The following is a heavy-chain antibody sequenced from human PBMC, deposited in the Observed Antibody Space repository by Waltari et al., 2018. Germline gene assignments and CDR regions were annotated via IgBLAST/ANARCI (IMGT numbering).Heavy chain of an antibody. J-gene: IGHJ4*02. Sequence: QVQLQQWGAGLLKPSETLSLTCAVYGGSFSGYYWSWIRQPPGKGLEWIGEINHSGSTNYNPSLKSRVTISVDTSKNQFSLKLSSVTAADTAVYYCASGYDSYYFDYWGQGTLVTVSS. V-gene: IGHV4-34*01. CDR3: ASGYDSYYFDY. CDR2: INHSGST. CDR1: GGSFSGYY. D-gene: IGHD5-12*01.